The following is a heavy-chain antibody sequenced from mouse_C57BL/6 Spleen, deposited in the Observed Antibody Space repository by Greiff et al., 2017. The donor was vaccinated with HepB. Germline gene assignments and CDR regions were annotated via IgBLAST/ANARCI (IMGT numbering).Heavy chain of an antibody. V-gene: IGHV1-26*01. Sequence: EVQLVESGPELVKPGASVKISCKASGYTFTDYYMNWVKQSHGKSLEWIGDINPNNGGTSYNQMFKGKATLTVDKSSSTAYMELRSLTSEDSAVYYCARGGYDASWFAYWGQGTLVTVSA. CDR1: GYTFTDYY. CDR3: ARGGYDASWFAY. CDR2: INPNNGGT. J-gene: IGHJ3*01. D-gene: IGHD2-2*01.